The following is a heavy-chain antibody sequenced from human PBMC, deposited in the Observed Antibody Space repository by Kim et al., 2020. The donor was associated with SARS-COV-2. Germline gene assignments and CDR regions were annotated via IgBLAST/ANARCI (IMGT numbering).Heavy chain of an antibody. J-gene: IGHJ1*01. CDR3: ARDSYQLWMGSEYFQH. V-gene: IGHV3-21*01. Sequence: IYYADSVKGRFTISRDNAKNSLYLQMNSLRAEDTAVYYCARDSYQLWMGSEYFQH. CDR2: I. D-gene: IGHD2-2*01.